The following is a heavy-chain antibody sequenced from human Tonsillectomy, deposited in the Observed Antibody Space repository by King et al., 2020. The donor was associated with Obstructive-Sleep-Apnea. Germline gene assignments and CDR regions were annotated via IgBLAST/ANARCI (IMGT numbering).Heavy chain of an antibody. D-gene: IGHD3-10*01. CDR1: GGTFSFYA. CDR2: IIPILDIT. J-gene: IGHJ6*02. Sequence: AQLVQSGAEVKKPGSSVKVSCKVSGGTFSFYAISWVRQAPGQGLEWMGGIIPILDITNYAQKFQGRVTIPADKSTSKAYMYLISVRSEDTAVYYCARGEGFGELSGHYYGMDVWGQGP. V-gene: IGHV1-69*09. CDR3: ARGEGFGELSGHYYGMDV.